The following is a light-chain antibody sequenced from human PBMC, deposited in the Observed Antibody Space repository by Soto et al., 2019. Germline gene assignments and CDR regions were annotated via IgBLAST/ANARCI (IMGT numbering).Light chain of an antibody. J-gene: IGKJ5*01. CDR3: QQYGSSPIT. V-gene: IGKV3-20*01. Sequence: EIVLTQSPGTLSLPPGEVATLSCSASQRFSRSYLAWYQQKPGQAPRLLIYGASSRATGIPDRFSGSGSGTDFTLTISRLEPEDFAVYYCQQYGSSPITFGQGTRLEIK. CDR1: QRFSRSY. CDR2: GAS.